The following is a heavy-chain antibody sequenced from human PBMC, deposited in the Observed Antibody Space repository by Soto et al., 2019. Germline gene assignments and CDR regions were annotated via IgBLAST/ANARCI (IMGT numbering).Heavy chain of an antibody. CDR3: ATRAGYCSGGSCYAQRYFDY. CDR2: INHSGST. V-gene: IGHV4-34*01. J-gene: IGHJ4*02. CDR1: GRSFSGYY. Sequence: SETLSLTCAVYGRSFSGYYWSWIRQPPGKGLEWIGEINHSGSTNYNPSLKSRVTISVDTSKNQFSLKLSSVTAADTAVYYCATRAGYCSGGSCYAQRYFDYWGQGTLVTVS. D-gene: IGHD2-15*01.